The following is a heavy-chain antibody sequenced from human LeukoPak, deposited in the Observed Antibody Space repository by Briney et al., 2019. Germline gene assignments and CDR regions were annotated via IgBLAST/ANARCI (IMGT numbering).Heavy chain of an antibody. V-gene: IGHV4-30-2*03. D-gene: IGHD3-3*01. CDR2: ISHSGAT. Sequence: SEALSLTCTVSGDSITSGPNYWTWIRQPPGKGLEWIGYISHSGATYYNPSLKSRVAISVDTSKTQFSLKLSSVTAADTAVYYCARRARITISSGYFDYWGQGTLVTVSS. CDR1: GDSITSGPNY. CDR3: ARRARITISSGYFDY. J-gene: IGHJ4*02.